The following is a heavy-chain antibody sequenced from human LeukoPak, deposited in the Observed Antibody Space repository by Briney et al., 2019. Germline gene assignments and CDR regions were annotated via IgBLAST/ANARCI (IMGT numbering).Heavy chain of an antibody. J-gene: IGHJ4*02. D-gene: IGHD3/OR15-3a*01. CDR3: ASGPHDFDY. CDR2: IIPIFGTA. CDR1: GYTFTSYG. V-gene: IGHV1-69*13. Sequence: ASVKVSCKASGYTFTSYGISWVRQAPGQGLEWMGGIIPIFGTANYAQKFQGRVTITADESTSTAYMELSSLRSEDTAVYYCASGPHDFDYWGQGTLVTVSS.